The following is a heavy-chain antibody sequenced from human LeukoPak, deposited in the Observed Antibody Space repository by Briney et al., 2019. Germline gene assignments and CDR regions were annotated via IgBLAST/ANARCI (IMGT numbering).Heavy chain of an antibody. D-gene: IGHD3-3*01. Sequence: ASVKVSCKASGYTFTSYGISWVRQAPGQGLEWMGWISAYNGNTNYAQKLQGRVTMTTDTSTSTAYMELRSLRSDDTAVYYCARLTNDFWSGYWAPYYYYYMDVWGKGTTVTISS. V-gene: IGHV1-18*01. CDR1: GYTFTSYG. CDR2: ISAYNGNT. J-gene: IGHJ6*03. CDR3: ARLTNDFWSGYWAPYYYYYMDV.